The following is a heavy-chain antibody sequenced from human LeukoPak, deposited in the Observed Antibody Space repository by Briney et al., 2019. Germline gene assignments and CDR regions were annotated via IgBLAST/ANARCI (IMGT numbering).Heavy chain of an antibody. CDR1: GESISGFY. Sequence: SETLSLTCTVSGESISGFYWNWIRQPPGKGLEWIGYIYYSGSTNYNPSLKSRVTISIDTSKNQFSLKLSSVTAADTAVYYCAREGTSSSWYGVDYWGQGTLVTVSS. CDR2: IYYSGST. V-gene: IGHV4-59*12. CDR3: AREGTSSSWYGVDY. D-gene: IGHD6-13*01. J-gene: IGHJ4*02.